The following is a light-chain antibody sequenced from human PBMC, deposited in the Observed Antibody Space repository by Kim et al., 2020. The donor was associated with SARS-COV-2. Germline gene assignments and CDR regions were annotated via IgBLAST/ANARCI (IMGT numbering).Light chain of an antibody. CDR3: QTWGTGIFWV. Sequence: VKLTCTLSSGHSSYAIAWHQQQPEKGPRYLMKLNSDGSHSKGDGIPDRFSGSSSGAERYLTISSLQSEDEADYYCQTWGTGIFWVFGGGTKLTVL. CDR1: SGHSSYA. V-gene: IGLV4-69*01. J-gene: IGLJ3*02. CDR2: LNSDGSH.